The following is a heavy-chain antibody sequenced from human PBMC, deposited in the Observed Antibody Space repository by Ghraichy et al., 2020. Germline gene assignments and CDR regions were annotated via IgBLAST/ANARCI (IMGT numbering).Heavy chain of an antibody. CDR2: ISGSGGST. V-gene: IGHV3-23*01. CDR3: AKEGREMATISPFDY. CDR1: GFRFSNYA. D-gene: IGHD5-24*01. J-gene: IGHJ4*02. Sequence: GGSLRLSCAPSGFRFSNYAMSWVRQAPGKGLEWVSAISGSGGSTYYADSVKGRFTISRDNSKNTLYLQMTSLRAEDTAVYYCAKEGREMATISPFDYWGQGTLVTVSS.